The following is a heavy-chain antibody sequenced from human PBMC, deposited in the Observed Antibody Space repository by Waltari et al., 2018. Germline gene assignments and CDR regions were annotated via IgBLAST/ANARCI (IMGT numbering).Heavy chain of an antibody. J-gene: IGHJ4*02. CDR1: GFTISTYA. CDR2: VSASGGST. D-gene: IGHD6-19*01. V-gene: IGHV3-23*01. CDR3: AKTYNSGWNLFDY. Sequence: EVQLLESGGGLVQPGGSLRLSCADSGFTISTYAVSWVRQAPGKGLEWVSLVSASGGSTYYTDSVKGRFTISRDNSKNTMYLQMDNLRGDDTAVYYCAKTYNSGWNLFDYWGQGALVTVSS.